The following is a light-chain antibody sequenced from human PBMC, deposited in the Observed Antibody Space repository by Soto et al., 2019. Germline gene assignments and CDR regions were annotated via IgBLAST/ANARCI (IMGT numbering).Light chain of an antibody. Sequence: EIVLTQSPGTLSLSPGKRATLSCRASQSISSSYLAWYQQRPGQAPRLLIYGASNRATGIPARFSGSGSGTDFTLTISSLEPEDFAVYYCQQRSNWPTFGQGTKVDIK. V-gene: IGKV3D-20*02. CDR2: GAS. J-gene: IGKJ1*01. CDR3: QQRSNWPT. CDR1: QSISSSY.